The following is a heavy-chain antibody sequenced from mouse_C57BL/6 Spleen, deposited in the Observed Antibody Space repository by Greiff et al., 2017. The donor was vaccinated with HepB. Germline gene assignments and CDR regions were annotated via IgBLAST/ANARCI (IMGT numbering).Heavy chain of an antibody. CDR2: IGPGSGST. CDR1: GYTFTDYY. V-gene: IGHV1-77*01. D-gene: IGHD2-1*01. CDR3: AKSYGNYVDAMDY. Sequence: VQGVESGAELVKPGASVKISCKASGYTFTDYYINWVKQRPGQGLEWIGKIGPGSGSTYYNEKFKGKATLTADKSSSTAYMQLSSLTSEDSAVYFCAKSYGNYVDAMDYWGQGTSVTVSS. J-gene: IGHJ4*01.